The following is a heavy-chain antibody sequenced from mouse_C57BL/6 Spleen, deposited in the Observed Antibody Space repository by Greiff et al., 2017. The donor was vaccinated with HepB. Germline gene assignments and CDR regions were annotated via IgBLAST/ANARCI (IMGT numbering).Heavy chain of an antibody. CDR3: ARTDYGSSPYWYFDV. CDR1: GYAFSSYW. CDR2: IYPGDGDT. D-gene: IGHD1-1*01. Sequence: QVQLKESGAELVKPGASVKISCKASGYAFSSYWMNWVKQRPGKGLEWIGQIYPGDGDTNYNGKFKGKATLTADKSSSTAYMQLSSLTSEDSAVYFCARTDYGSSPYWYFDVWGTGTTVTVSS. V-gene: IGHV1-80*01. J-gene: IGHJ1*03.